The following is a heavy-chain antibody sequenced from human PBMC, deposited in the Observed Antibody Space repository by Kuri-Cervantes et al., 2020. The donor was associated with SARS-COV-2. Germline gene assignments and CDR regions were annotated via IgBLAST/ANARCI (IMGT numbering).Heavy chain of an antibody. CDR3: VVGFFSSRKWDY. V-gene: IGHV1-46*01. J-gene: IGHJ4*02. CDR1: GYTFTGYY. D-gene: IGHD2-15*01. CDR2: IIPIFGTA. Sequence: ASVKVSCKASGYTFTGYYMHWVRQAPGQGLEWMGGIIPIFGTANYAQKFQGRVSMTRDTSTSTVYMELSSLTSQDTAVYYCVVGFFSSRKWDYWGQGTLVTVSS.